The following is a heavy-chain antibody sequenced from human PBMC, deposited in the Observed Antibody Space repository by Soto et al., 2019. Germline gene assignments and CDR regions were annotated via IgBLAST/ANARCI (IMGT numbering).Heavy chain of an antibody. J-gene: IGHJ5*02. CDR1: GXTFSSYA. CDR2: ISGSGGST. D-gene: IGHD6-13*01. Sequence: LRLSCSASGXTFSSYAMSWVRQAPGKGLEWVSAISGSGGSTYYADSVKGRFTISRDNSKNTLYLQMNSLRAEDTAVYYCAKDQQLVRGWFDPWGQGTLVTVSS. V-gene: IGHV3-23*01. CDR3: AKDQQLVRGWFDP.